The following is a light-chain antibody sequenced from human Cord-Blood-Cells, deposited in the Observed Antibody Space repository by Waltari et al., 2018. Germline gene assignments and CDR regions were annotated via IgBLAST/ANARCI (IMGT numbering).Light chain of an antibody. CDR2: EGS. J-gene: IGLJ3*02. Sequence: QPALPHPASVSGSPAQAIPIPYTGTSRDVGSYTRVPWYQQHPGKAPKLMIYEGSKRPSGVSNRFSGSKSGNTASLTISGLQAEDEADYYCCSYAGSSTWVFGGGTKLTVL. V-gene: IGLV2-23*01. CDR3: CSYAGSSTWV. CDR1: SRDVGSYTR.